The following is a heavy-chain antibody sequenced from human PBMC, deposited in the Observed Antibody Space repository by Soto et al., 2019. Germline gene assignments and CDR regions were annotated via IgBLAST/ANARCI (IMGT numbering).Heavy chain of an antibody. J-gene: IGHJ4*02. CDR2: INPNSGGT. Sequence: QVQLVQSGAEVEKPGASVKVSCKASGYTFTGYYMHWVRQAPGQGLEWMGWINPNSGGTNYAQKFQGWVTMTRATSISTAYMELSRLRSDDTAVYYCARDQGYCSGGSCLVDYWGQGTLVTVSS. D-gene: IGHD2-15*01. CDR3: ARDQGYCSGGSCLVDY. CDR1: GYTFTGYY. V-gene: IGHV1-2*04.